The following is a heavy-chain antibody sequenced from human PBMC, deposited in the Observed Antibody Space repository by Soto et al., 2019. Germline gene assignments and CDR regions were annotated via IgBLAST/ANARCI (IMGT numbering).Heavy chain of an antibody. J-gene: IGHJ3*02. CDR3: ARLSSGWRDAFDI. Sequence: PSETLSLTCTVSGGSICSYYWSGIRQPPGKGLEWIGYIYYSGSTNYNPSLKSRVTISVDTSKNQFSLKLSSVTAADTAVYYCARLSSGWRDAFDIWGQGTIVTVSS. V-gene: IGHV4-59*08. CDR1: GGSICSYY. D-gene: IGHD6-19*01. CDR2: IYYSGST.